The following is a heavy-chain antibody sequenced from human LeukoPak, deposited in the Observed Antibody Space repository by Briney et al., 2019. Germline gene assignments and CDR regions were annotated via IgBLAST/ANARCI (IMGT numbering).Heavy chain of an antibody. Sequence: ASVTVSCKASGYTFTNYDINWVRQATGQGLEWMGWMNPNNGDAGYAQQFQGRVSMTRDTSINTAYMELSSLRSEDTAVYFCARMYYYDRSDINWFDPWGQGTLVTVSS. CDR2: MNPNNGDA. V-gene: IGHV1-8*01. CDR1: GYTFTNYD. CDR3: ARMYYYDRSDINWFDP. D-gene: IGHD3-22*01. J-gene: IGHJ5*02.